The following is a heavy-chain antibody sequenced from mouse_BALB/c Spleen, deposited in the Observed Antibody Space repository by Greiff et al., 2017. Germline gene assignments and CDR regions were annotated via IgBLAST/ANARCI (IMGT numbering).Heavy chain of an antibody. D-gene: IGHD2-3*01. CDR1: GFTFSSYA. J-gene: IGHJ3*01. CDR2: ISSGGSYT. V-gene: IGHV5-9-4*01. Sequence: EVQLVESGGGLVKPGGSLKLSCAASGFTFSSYAMSWVRQSPEKRLEWVAEISSGGSYTYYPDTVTGRFTISRDNAKNTLYLEMSSLRSEDTAMYYCARAYDGYFAYWGQGTLVTVSA. CDR3: ARAYDGYFAY.